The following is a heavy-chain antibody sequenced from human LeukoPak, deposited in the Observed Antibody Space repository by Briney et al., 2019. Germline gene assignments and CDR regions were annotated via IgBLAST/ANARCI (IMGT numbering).Heavy chain of an antibody. D-gene: IGHD5-18*01. J-gene: IGHJ4*02. CDR1: GGSIRSYY. CDR3: ARENVDTAMVVFDY. CDR2: IYYSGST. V-gene: IGHV4-59*01. Sequence: SETLSLTCTVSGGSIRSYYWSWIRQPPGKGLEWIGYIYYSGSTNYNPSLKSRVTISVDTSKNQFTLKLSSVTAADTAVYYCARENVDTAMVVFDYWGQGTLVTVSS.